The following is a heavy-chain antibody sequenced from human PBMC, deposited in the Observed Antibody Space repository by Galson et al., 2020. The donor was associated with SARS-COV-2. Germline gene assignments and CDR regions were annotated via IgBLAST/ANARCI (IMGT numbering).Heavy chain of an antibody. V-gene: IGHV3-21*06. J-gene: IGHJ6*02. CDR3: LRNFGLAVPGDRYYYFYGMDV. Sequence: TGGSLRLSCAASGFTLNKYNMNWVRQAPGKGLEWVSSISSSGHFIYYADSVKGRFTISRDNAKNSLYLQMNSLRAEDTAVYYCLRNFGLAVPGDRYYYFYGMDVWGLGTTVTVSS. D-gene: IGHD6-19*01. CDR1: GFTLNKYN. CDR2: ISSSGHFI.